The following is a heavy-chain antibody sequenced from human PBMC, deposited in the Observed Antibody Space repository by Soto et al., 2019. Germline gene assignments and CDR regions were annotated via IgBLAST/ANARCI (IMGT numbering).Heavy chain of an antibody. D-gene: IGHD5-18*01. CDR2: INAGNGNT. V-gene: IGHV1-3*01. CDR3: ARDPGYRYGYN. CDR1: GYTFTSYA. J-gene: IGHJ4*02. Sequence: ASVKVSCKASGYTFTSYAMHWVRQAPGQGLEWMGWINAGNGNTKYSQKFQGRVTITRDTSASTAYMELSSLRSEDTAVYYCARDPGYRYGYNWGQGTLVTVSS.